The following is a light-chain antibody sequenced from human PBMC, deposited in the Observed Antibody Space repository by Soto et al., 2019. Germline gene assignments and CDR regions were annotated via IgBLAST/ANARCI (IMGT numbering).Light chain of an antibody. Sequence: EIVMKQSPATLTVSAWDRATLCSRASQSVSTNLAWYQQRPGQAPRLLIYGASTRATGIPARFSGSGSGTEFTLTISSLQPDDFATYYCQHYNSYSEAFGQGTRLEIK. CDR1: QSVSTN. V-gene: IGKV3-15*01. CDR2: GAS. J-gene: IGKJ5*01. CDR3: QHYNSYSEA.